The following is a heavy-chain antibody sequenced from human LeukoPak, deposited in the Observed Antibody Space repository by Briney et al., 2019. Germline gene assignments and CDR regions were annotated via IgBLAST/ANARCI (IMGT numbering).Heavy chain of an antibody. CDR2: IYYSGST. Sequence: PSETLSLTCTVSGGSISSSSYYWGWIRQPPGKGLEWIGSIYYSGSTYYNPSFKSRVTISVDTSKNQFSLKLSSVTAANTAVYYCARSSGYSSSGGLNWFDTWGQGTLVTVSS. CDR3: ARSSGYSSSGGLNWFDT. D-gene: IGHD6-13*01. CDR1: GGSISSSSYY. J-gene: IGHJ5*02. V-gene: IGHV4-39*01.